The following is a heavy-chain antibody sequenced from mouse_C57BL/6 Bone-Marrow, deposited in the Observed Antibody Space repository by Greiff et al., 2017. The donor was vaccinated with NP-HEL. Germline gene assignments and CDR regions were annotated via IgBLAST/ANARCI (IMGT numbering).Heavy chain of an antibody. CDR2: IYPGNSDT. CDR3: TREKGSLLWLRRAWFAY. CDR1: GYTFTSYW. D-gene: IGHD2-2*01. V-gene: IGHV1-5*01. Sequence: EVKLVESGTVLARPGASVKMSCKTSGYTFTSYWMHWVKQRPGQGLEWIGAIYPGNSDTSYNQKFKGKANLTAVTSASTAYMELSSLTNEDSAVYYCTREKGSLLWLRRAWFAYWGQGTLVTVSA. J-gene: IGHJ3*01.